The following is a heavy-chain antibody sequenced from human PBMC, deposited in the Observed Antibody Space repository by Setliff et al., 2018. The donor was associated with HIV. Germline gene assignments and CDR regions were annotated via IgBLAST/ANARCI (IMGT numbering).Heavy chain of an antibody. D-gene: IGHD2-21*02. CDR2: IYYSGST. Sequence: NPSETLSLTCTVSGGSISSSSYYWGWIRQPPGKGLEWIGSIYYSGSTYYNPSLKSQASISVDTSRNEFSLKLSSVTAADTAVYFCARGGAFCGRDSCYYLDYWGQGNPVTVSS. V-gene: IGHV4-39*07. CDR1: GGSISSSSYY. CDR3: ARGGAFCGRDSCYYLDY. J-gene: IGHJ4*02.